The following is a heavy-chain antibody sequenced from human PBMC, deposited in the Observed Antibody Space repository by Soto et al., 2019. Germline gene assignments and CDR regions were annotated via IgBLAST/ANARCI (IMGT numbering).Heavy chain of an antibody. CDR1: GGSISSYY. CDR3: AKNWNWGSLVH. D-gene: IGHD7-27*01. J-gene: IGHJ4*02. CDR2: IYYGGST. Sequence: SETLSLTCTVSGGSISSYYGSWIRQPPGNGLEWIGYIYYGGSTNYNPSLKSRVTISVDTPKNQFSLKLSSVTAADTAVYYCAKNWNWGSLVHWGQGTLVTVSS. V-gene: IGHV4-59*08.